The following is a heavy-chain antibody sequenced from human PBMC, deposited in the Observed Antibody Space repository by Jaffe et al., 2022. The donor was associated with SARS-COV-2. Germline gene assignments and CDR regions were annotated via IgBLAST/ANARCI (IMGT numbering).Heavy chain of an antibody. D-gene: IGHD2-21*02. CDR2: VSGSGVST. CDR3: AKGGIVVVAGYWYMDV. J-gene: IGHJ6*04. V-gene: IGHV3-23*04. CDR1: GFTFSNNA. Sequence: EVQLVESGGGLVQPGGSLRLSCAASGFTFSNNAMSWVRQAPGKGLEWVSGVSGSGVSTYYADSVKGRFTISRDNSKNTLYLQMSSLRADDTAVYYCAKGGIVVVAGYWYMDVWGKGTTVTVSS.